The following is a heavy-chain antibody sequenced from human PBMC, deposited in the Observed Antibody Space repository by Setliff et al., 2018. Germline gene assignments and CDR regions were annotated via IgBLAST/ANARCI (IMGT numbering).Heavy chain of an antibody. J-gene: IGHJ1*01. CDR2: INTKTGNP. V-gene: IGHV7-4-1*02. Sequence: ASVKVSCKASGYTLNNYAMNWVRQAPGQGFEWMGWINTKTGNPTYAQDFTGRLVFSLDTSVNTAFVQISSLKAEDTAVYYCARSGELIVKLGTKRSKCRYFQHWGQGTLVTVSS. CDR1: GYTLNNYA. CDR3: ARSGELIVKLGTKRSKCRYFQH. D-gene: IGHD3-22*01.